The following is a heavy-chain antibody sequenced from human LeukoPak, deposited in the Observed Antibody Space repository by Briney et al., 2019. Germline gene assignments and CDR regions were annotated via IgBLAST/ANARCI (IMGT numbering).Heavy chain of an antibody. CDR2: IYPGDSDT. J-gene: IGHJ4*02. Sequence: GESLKISCKGSGYSFTSYWIGWVRQMPGKGLEWMGIIYPGDSDTRYSPSFRGQVTISADKSISTAYLQWSSLKASDTAMYYCARQEDYYDSSGYYWSTYYFDYWGQGTLVTVSS. V-gene: IGHV5-51*01. CDR1: GYSFTSYW. CDR3: ARQEDYYDSSGYYWSTYYFDY. D-gene: IGHD3-22*01.